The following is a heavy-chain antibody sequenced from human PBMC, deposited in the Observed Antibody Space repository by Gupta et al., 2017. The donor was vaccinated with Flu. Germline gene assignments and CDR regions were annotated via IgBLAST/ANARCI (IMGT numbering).Heavy chain of an antibody. D-gene: IGHD1-1*01. CDR2: SYWTGVE. Sequence: QITLKESGPTLVKPTQTLTLTCAFSGLSVTAYGEGVGWIREAPGKSLEWLALSYWTGVERYSPSLKSRLSVTKDTSKNQVVRTMTNMDPVDTATYYCARRHAERIFDYWGQGILVTVSS. CDR1: GLSVTAYGEG. J-gene: IGHJ4*02. V-gene: IGHV2-5*01. CDR3: ARRHAERIFDY.